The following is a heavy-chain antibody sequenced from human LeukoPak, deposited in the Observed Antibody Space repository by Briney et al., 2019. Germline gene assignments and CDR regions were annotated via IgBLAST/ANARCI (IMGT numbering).Heavy chain of an antibody. CDR2: INPNSGGT. CDR3: AMVSPTYYYGSGSYHVAFDI. CDR1: GYTFTGYY. Sequence: KVSCKASGYTFTGYYMHWVRQAPGQGLEWMGWINPNSGGTNYAQKFQGRVTMTRDTSISTAYMELSRLRSDDTAVYYCAMVSPTYYYGSGSYHVAFDIWGQGTMVTVSS. V-gene: IGHV1-2*02. J-gene: IGHJ3*02. D-gene: IGHD3-10*01.